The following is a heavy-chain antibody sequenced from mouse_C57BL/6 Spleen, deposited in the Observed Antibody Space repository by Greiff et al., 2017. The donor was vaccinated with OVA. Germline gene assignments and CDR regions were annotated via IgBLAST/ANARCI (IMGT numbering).Heavy chain of an antibody. V-gene: IGHV5-17*01. CDR1: GFTFSDYG. Sequence: EVKVVESGGGLVKPGGSLKLSCAASGFTFSDYGMHWVRQAPEKGLEWVAYISSGSSTIYYADTVKGRFTISRDNAKNTLFLQMTSLRSEDTAMYYCARNNYYDFDYWGQGTTLTVSS. J-gene: IGHJ2*01. D-gene: IGHD1-1*01. CDR3: ARNNYYDFDY. CDR2: ISSGSSTI.